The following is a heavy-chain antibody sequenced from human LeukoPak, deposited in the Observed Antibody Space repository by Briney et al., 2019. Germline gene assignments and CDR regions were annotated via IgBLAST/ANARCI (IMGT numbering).Heavy chain of an antibody. D-gene: IGHD3-3*01. Sequence: QPGRSLILSCAVSGFTFNSYGMHWVRQAPPKGLKWMAVISYDGTNKYYEDSVKGRFTISTDNSKNTLYLQMNSLRAEDTAVYYCAKDLNYDFWSGLGNWGQGTLVTVSS. J-gene: IGHJ4*02. CDR3: AKDLNYDFWSGLGN. V-gene: IGHV3-30*18. CDR1: GFTFNSYG. CDR2: ISYDGTNK.